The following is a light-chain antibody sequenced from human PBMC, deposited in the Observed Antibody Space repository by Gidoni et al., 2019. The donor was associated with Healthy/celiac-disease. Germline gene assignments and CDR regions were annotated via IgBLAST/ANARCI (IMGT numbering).Light chain of an antibody. V-gene: IGKV4-1*01. J-gene: IGKJ4*01. CDR2: WAS. Sequence: DLVLTQYPDSLAVSLGERATINCKSSQSVLYSSNNKNYLAWYQQKPGQPTKLLIYWASTRDAGVPDRFSGSGSGTDFTLTISSLQAEDVAVYYCQQYYSTPLTCGGGTKVEIK. CDR3: QQYYSTPLT. CDR1: QSVLYSSNNKNY.